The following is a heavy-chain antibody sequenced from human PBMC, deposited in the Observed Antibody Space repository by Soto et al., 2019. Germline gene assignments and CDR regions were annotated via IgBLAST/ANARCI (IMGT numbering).Heavy chain of an antibody. Sequence: GGSLRLSCAASGFTFSNYGMHWVRQAPGKGLEWVAVIWYDGRNQFYADSVKGRFTISRDNSKNTLHLQMKSLRAEDTAVYYCARDFYSTSSGGHFDYWGQGTPVTVSS. CDR1: GFTFSNYG. CDR2: IWYDGRNQ. V-gene: IGHV3-33*01. CDR3: ARDFYSTSSGGHFDY. D-gene: IGHD6-6*01. J-gene: IGHJ4*02.